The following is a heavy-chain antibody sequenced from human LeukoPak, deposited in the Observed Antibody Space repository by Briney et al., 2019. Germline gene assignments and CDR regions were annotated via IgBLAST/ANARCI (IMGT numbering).Heavy chain of an antibody. CDR3: AKEVTFGGDKWFDY. V-gene: IGHV3-9*01. CDR1: GFTFDDYA. CDR2: IIWNSAYI. Sequence: AGGSLRLSCAASGFTFDDYAMHWVRQAPGKGLEWVSGIIWNSAYIGYADSVKGRFTISRDNAKKSLYLQMNSLRAEDTALYYCAKEVTFGGDKWFDYWGQGTLVTVSS. D-gene: IGHD3-16*01. J-gene: IGHJ4*02.